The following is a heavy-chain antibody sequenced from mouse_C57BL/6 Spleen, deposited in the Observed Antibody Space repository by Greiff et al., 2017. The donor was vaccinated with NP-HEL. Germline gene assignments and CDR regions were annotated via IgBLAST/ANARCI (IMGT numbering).Heavy chain of an antibody. CDR1: GYTFTSYW. D-gene: IGHD2-5*01. Sequence: QVQLKQPGAELVKPGASVKLSCKASGYTFTSYWMHWVKQRPGQGLEWIGMIHPNSGSTNYNEKFKSKATLTVDKSSSTAYMQLSSLTSEDSAVYYCARTDYSNFFAYWGQGTLVTVSA. J-gene: IGHJ3*01. V-gene: IGHV1-64*01. CDR3: ARTDYSNFFAY. CDR2: IHPNSGST.